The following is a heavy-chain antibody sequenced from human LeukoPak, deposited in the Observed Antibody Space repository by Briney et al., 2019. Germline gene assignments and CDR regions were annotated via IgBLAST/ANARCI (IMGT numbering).Heavy chain of an antibody. CDR1: GGSISSGGYY. V-gene: IGHV4-61*08. Sequence: SETLSLTCTVSGGSISSGGYYWSWIRQHPGKGLEWIGYIYYSGSTNYNPSLKSRVTISVDTSKNQFSLKLSSVTAADTAVYYCARAHYYDSSGYVSHSYYYYGMDVWGQGTTVTVSS. J-gene: IGHJ6*02. CDR2: IYYSGST. D-gene: IGHD3-22*01. CDR3: ARAHYYDSSGYVSHSYYYYGMDV.